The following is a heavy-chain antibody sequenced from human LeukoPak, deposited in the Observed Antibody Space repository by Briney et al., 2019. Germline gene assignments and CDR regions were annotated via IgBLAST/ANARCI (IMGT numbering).Heavy chain of an antibody. Sequence: SQTLSLTCTVSGGSISSGGYYWRWIRQHPGKGLEWIGYIYYSGSTYYNPSLKSRVTISVDTSKNQFSLKLSSVTAADTAVYYCARSGGGVLPQGYWGQGTLVTVSS. CDR3: ARSGGGVLPQGY. CDR1: GGSISSGGYY. J-gene: IGHJ4*02. CDR2: IYYSGST. V-gene: IGHV4-31*03. D-gene: IGHD3-16*01.